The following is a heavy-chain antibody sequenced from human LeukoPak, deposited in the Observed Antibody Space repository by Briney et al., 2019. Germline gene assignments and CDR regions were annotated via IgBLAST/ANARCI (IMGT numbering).Heavy chain of an antibody. D-gene: IGHD4-17*01. J-gene: IGHJ4*02. CDR3: ATRGGDSEVDF. CDR1: GFTFSSYW. V-gene: IGHV3-33*08. CDR2: IWYDGSNK. Sequence: GGSLRLSCAASGFTFSSYWMSWVRQAPGKGLEWVAVIWYDGSNKYYADSVKGRFTISRDNSKNTLYLQMNSLRAEDTAVYYCATRGGDSEVDFWGQGTLVTVSS.